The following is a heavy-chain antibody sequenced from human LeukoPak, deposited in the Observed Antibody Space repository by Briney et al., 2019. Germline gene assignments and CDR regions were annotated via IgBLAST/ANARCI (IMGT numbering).Heavy chain of an antibody. CDR2: IWYDGSNK. V-gene: IGHV3-33*01. Sequence: QPGRSLRLSCAASGFTFSSYGMHWVRQAPGKGLEWVAVIWYDGSNKYYADSVKGRFTISRDNSKNTLYVQMNSLRAEDTAVYYCARDSDYPDYWGQGTLVTVPS. CDR1: GFTFSSYG. D-gene: IGHD3-10*01. J-gene: IGHJ4*02. CDR3: ARDSDYPDY.